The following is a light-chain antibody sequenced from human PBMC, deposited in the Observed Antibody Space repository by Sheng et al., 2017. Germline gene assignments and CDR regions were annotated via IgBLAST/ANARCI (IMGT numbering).Light chain of an antibody. Sequence: AVQMTQSPPSLYASVGDRVTITCRASQAIGSSLGWYQQRTGNTPKLLIFSASTLQSGVPSRFSGSGSGTDFTLTISNLQPEDFASYYCLQDSFYPLTFGAGPRW. CDR2: SAS. CDR3: LQDSFYPLT. J-gene: IGKJ4*01. V-gene: IGKV1-6*02. CDR1: QAIGSS.